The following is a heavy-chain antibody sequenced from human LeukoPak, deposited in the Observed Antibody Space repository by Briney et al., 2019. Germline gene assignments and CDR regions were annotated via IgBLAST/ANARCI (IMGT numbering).Heavy chain of an antibody. CDR2: INPSGGST. Sequence: ASVKVSCKASGYTLTSYYMHWVRQAPGQGLEWMGIINPSGGSTNYAQKLQGRVTMTTDTSTSTAYMELRSLRSDDTAVYYCASSYCSGGSCYDVDAFDIWGQGTMVTVSS. CDR3: ASSYCSGGSCYDVDAFDI. V-gene: IGHV1-46*01. CDR1: GYTLTSYY. D-gene: IGHD2-15*01. J-gene: IGHJ3*02.